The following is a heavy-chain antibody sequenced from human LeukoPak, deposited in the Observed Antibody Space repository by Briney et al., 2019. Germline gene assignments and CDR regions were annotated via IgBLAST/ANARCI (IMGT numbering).Heavy chain of an antibody. Sequence: SETLSLTCAVSGGSVSGYYWSWIRQPPGKGLEWIGEINHSGNTNCNPSLKSRVTISVDTSKNQFSLKLSSVTAADTAVYYRARGPPTTALTYFQHWGQGTLVTVSS. CDR2: INHSGNT. CDR3: ARGPPTTALTYFQH. V-gene: IGHV4-34*01. J-gene: IGHJ1*01. D-gene: IGHD1-26*01. CDR1: GGSVSGYY.